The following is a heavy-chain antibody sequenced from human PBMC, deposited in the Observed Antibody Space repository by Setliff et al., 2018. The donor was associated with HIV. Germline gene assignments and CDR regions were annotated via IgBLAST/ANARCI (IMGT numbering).Heavy chain of an antibody. Sequence: PGGSLRLSCAGSGFTFSSFWMAWVRQAPGKGLEWVASIKQDGHNKYYVDSVKGRFTISRDNAKNSLYLQMNSLRAEDTAVYYCARDFWGGSYSSDYWGQGTLVTVSS. V-gene: IGHV3-7*01. J-gene: IGHJ4*02. CDR2: IKQDGHNK. CDR3: ARDFWGGSYSSDY. CDR1: GFTFSSFW. D-gene: IGHD1-26*01.